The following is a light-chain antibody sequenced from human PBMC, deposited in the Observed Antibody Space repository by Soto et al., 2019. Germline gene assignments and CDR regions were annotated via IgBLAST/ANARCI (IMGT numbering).Light chain of an antibody. CDR2: EVR. CDR1: NRDIGAYNL. V-gene: IGLV2-14*01. J-gene: IGLJ3*02. CDR3: SSYTTTSTLL. Sequence: QSALTQPASVSGSLGQSITISCTGSNRDIGAYNLVSWYQQYPDTAPKLIIYEVRNRPSGVSYRFTGSRSGNTASLTISALQADDESTFYCSSYTTTSTLLFGGGTKGTVL.